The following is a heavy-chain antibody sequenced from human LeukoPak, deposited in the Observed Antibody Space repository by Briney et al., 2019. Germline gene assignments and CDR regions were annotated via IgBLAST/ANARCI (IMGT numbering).Heavy chain of an antibody. Sequence: ASVKVSCKASGYTFTGYYMHWVRQAPGQGLEWMGWINPNSGGTNYAQKFQGRVTMTRDTSISTAYMELSRLRSDDTAVYYCARENTMVRGAFDAFDIWGQGTMVTVSS. CDR1: GYTFTGYY. CDR2: INPNSGGT. D-gene: IGHD3-10*01. CDR3: ARENTMVRGAFDAFDI. J-gene: IGHJ3*02. V-gene: IGHV1-2*02.